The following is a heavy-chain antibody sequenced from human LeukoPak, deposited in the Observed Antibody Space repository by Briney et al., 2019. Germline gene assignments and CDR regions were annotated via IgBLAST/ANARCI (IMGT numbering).Heavy chain of an antibody. D-gene: IGHD3-22*01. J-gene: IGHJ2*01. V-gene: IGHV1-18*01. CDR3: ARCSYYYDSSVYYG. CDR2: ISAYNGNT. CDR1: GYTFTSYG. Sequence: ASVKVSCKASGYTFTSYGINWVRQAPGQGLEWMGWISAYNGNTDYAEKFQGRVTMTTDTSTNTAYMELRSLRSDDTAVYYCARCSYYYDSSVYYGWGHGTLVTVSS.